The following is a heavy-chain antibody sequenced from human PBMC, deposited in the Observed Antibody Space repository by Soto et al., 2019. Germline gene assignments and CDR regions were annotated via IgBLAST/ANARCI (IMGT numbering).Heavy chain of an antibody. J-gene: IGHJ4*02. CDR1: GYTFTSYG. CDR2: ISTYNGNT. Sequence: QVQLVQSGAEVKKPGASVKVSCKASGYTFTSYGISWVRQAPGQGLEWMGWISTYNGNTKYAQKLQGRVTMTTDTSPSTAYMERRSRRSDDTAVFYCAREMVRGVGSDYWGQGTLVTVSS. CDR3: AREMVRGVGSDY. D-gene: IGHD3-10*01. V-gene: IGHV1-18*01.